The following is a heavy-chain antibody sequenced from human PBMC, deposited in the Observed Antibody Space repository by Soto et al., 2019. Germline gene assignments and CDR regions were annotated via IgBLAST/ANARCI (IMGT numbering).Heavy chain of an antibody. CDR2: IYPGDSKT. D-gene: IGHD5-12*01. CDR3: ARGRYSTSEAFDL. Sequence: GESLKISCKGSGFSFTTYWIAWVRQMPGKGLEWMGIIYPGDSKTTYSPSFQGRVTLTRDTSISTAYMELSGLRSDDTAVYYCARGRYSTSEAFDLWGQGTLVTVSS. CDR1: GFSFTTYW. J-gene: IGHJ3*01. V-gene: IGHV5-51*01.